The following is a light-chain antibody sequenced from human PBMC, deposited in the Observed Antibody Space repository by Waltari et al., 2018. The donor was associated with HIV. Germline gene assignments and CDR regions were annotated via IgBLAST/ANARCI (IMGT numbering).Light chain of an antibody. Sequence: QSVLTQPPSASGTPGQRVTISCSGSRSNIGSKYVYWYQQLPGPAPKLLIYRNKQRPSGVPDRFYGSKSGTSASLAISGLRSEDEADYHCTAWDDSLSGVVFGGGTKLTVL. J-gene: IGLJ2*01. V-gene: IGLV1-47*01. CDR1: RSNIGSKY. CDR3: TAWDDSLSGVV. CDR2: RNK.